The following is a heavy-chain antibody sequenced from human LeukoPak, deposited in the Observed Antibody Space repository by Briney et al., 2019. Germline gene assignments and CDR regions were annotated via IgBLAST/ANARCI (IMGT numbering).Heavy chain of an antibody. CDR2: IIPILGIA. D-gene: IGHD3-22*01. V-gene: IGHV1-69*04. Sequence: SVKVSCKASGGTFSSYAISWVRQAPGQGLEWMGRIIPILGIANYAQKFQGRVTITADKSTSTAYMELSSLRSEDTAVYYCARADAGGYYDSSGYYFFDYWGQGTLVTVSS. CDR3: ARADAGGYYDSSGYYFFDY. J-gene: IGHJ4*02. CDR1: GGTFSSYA.